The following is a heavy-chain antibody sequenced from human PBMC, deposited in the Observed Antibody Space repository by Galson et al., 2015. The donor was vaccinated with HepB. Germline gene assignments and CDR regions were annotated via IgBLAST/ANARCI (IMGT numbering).Heavy chain of an antibody. V-gene: IGHV1-46*01. CDR1: GYTFTSYY. Sequence: SVKVSCKASGYTFTSYYMHWVRQAPGQGLEWMGIINPSGGSTSYAQKFQGRVTMTRDTSTSTVYMELSSLRSEDTAVYYCARDLKVDRRAAAGTMETFDYWGQGTLVTVSS. CDR2: INPSGGST. J-gene: IGHJ4*02. D-gene: IGHD6-13*01. CDR3: ARDLKVDRRAAAGTMETFDY.